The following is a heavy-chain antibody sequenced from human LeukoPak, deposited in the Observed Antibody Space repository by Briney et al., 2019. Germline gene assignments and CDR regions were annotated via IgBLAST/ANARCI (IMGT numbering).Heavy chain of an antibody. CDR3: ARLPFDYYDSSGPIDY. D-gene: IGHD3-22*01. J-gene: IGHJ4*02. Sequence: SETLSLTCAVYGGSFSGYYWSWIRQPPGKGLEWIGEINHSGSTNYNPSLKSRVTISVDTSKNQFSLKLSSVTAADTAVYYCARLPFDYYDSSGPIDYWGQGTLVTVSS. CDR1: GGSFSGYY. V-gene: IGHV4-34*01. CDR2: INHSGST.